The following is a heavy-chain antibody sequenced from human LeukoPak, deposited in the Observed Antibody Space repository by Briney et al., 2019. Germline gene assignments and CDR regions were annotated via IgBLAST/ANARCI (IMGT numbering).Heavy chain of an antibody. CDR1: GYTFTSYD. J-gene: IGHJ6*02. Sequence: GASVKVSCKASGYTFTSYDINWVRQATGQGLEWMGWMNPNSGNTGYAQKFQGRVTMTRNTSISTAYMELSSLRSEDTAVYYCAIPPTQLDIGYYYYYGMDVWGQGTTVTVYS. CDR3: AIPPTQLDIGYYYYYGMDV. D-gene: IGHD6-13*01. CDR2: MNPNSGNT. V-gene: IGHV1-8*01.